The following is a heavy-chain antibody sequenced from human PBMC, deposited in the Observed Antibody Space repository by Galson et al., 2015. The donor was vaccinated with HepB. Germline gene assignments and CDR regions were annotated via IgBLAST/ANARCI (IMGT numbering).Heavy chain of an antibody. CDR1: GFTVSSNE. CDR2: ISGGST. D-gene: IGHD6-13*01. V-gene: IGHV3-38-3*01. J-gene: IGHJ6*02. CDR3: KPQFLRHASNKYGISPTGTSNYYGVDV. Sequence: SLRLSCAASGFTVSSNEMTWVRQAPGKGLEWVSSISGGSTYYADSRKGRFTISGDNSKNTLHLQMNSLRAEDTAVYYCKPQFLRHASNKYGISPTGTSNYYGVDVWGQGPRSASP.